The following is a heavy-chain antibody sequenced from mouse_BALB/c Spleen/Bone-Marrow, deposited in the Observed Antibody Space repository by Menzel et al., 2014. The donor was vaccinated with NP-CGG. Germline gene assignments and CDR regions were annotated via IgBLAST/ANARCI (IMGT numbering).Heavy chain of an antibody. CDR1: GFTFNTYA. Sequence: VQLQQSGGGLVQPKGSLKLSCAASGFTFNTYAMDWVCQAPGKGLEWVARIRSKSNNYATYYAGSVKDRFTISRDDSQSMLYLQMNNLKTEDTAMYYCVRENYYGSSGYAMDYWGQGTSVTVSS. CDR3: VRENYYGSSGYAMDY. D-gene: IGHD1-1*01. V-gene: IGHV10-3*03. CDR2: IRSKSNNYAT. J-gene: IGHJ4*01.